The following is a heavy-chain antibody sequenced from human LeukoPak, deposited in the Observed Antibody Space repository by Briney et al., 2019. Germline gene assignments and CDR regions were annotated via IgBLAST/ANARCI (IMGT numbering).Heavy chain of an antibody. CDR2: IKSKTDGETT. D-gene: IGHD3-10*01. V-gene: IGHV3-15*01. CDR3: TTDSALPLSPLGHKTFDY. Sequence: GGSLRLSCAASGFTFNNAWMNWVRQAPGKGLEWVGRIKSKTDGETTDYAVPVKGRFTISRDDSKNTLYLQMNSLKTEDTAVYYCTTDSALPLSPLGHKTFDYWGQGTLVTVSS. J-gene: IGHJ4*02. CDR1: GFTFNNAW.